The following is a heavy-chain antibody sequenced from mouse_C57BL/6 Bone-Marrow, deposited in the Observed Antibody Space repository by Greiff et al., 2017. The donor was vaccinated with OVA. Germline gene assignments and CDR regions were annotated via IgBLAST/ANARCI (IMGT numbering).Heavy chain of an antibody. V-gene: IGHV1-39*01. D-gene: IGHD2-2*01. CDR2: INPNYGTT. CDR3: ARYLVTTEGYYAMDY. Sequence: EVKLQQSGPELVKPGASVKISCKASGYSFTDYNMNWVKQSNGKSLEWIGVINPNYGTTSYNQKFKGKATLTVDQSSSTAYMQLNSLTSEDYAVYYCARYLVTTEGYYAMDYWGQGTSVTVSS. CDR1: GYSFTDYN. J-gene: IGHJ4*01.